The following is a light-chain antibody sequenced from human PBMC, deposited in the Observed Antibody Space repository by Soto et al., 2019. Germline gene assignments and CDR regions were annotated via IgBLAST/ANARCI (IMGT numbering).Light chain of an antibody. CDR2: DVS. V-gene: IGKV1-5*01. Sequence: DIQMTQSPSTLSASVGERVTITCRASQSISTWLAWYQQKPGKAPKFLIYDVSTLESGVPSRFSGSGSGTEFTLTISSLQPDDFATYYCQHYNSYPLTFGQGTRLEIK. CDR1: QSISTW. J-gene: IGKJ5*01. CDR3: QHYNSYPLT.